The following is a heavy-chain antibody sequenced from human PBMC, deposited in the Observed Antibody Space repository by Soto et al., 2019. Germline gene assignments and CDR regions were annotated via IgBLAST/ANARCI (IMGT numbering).Heavy chain of an antibody. D-gene: IGHD6-6*01. V-gene: IGHV3-21*01. CDR3: ARDSAWGIAARLPIGYYYYGMDV. J-gene: IGHJ6*02. CDR1: GFTFSSYS. Sequence: AGGSLRLSCAASGFTFSSYSMNWVRRAPGKGLEWVSSISSSSSYIYYADSVKGRFTISRDNAKNSLYLQMNSLRAEDTAVYYCARDSAWGIAARLPIGYYYYGMDVWGQGTTVTVSS. CDR2: ISSSSSYI.